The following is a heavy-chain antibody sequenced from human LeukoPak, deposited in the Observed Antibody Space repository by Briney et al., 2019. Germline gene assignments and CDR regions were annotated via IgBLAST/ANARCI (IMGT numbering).Heavy chain of an antibody. D-gene: IGHD4-11*01. CDR1: GFTFSTYW. J-gene: IGHJ3*01. CDR3: ANEYSKGDV. V-gene: IGHV3-23*01. Sequence: GGSLRLSCAASGFTFSTYWMNWVRQAPGKGLECVSSISGSGTSTYYADSVKGRFTSSRDNSKNTLYLQMNSLRAEDTAIYYCANEYSKGDVWGQGTTVTVSS. CDR2: ISGSGTST.